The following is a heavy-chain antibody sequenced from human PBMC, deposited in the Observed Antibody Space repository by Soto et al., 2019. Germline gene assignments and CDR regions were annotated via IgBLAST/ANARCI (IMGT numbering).Heavy chain of an antibody. CDR2: ISGYNGHT. CDR3: ATSQELVRGVIIYGMDV. J-gene: IGHJ6*02. D-gene: IGHD3-10*01. CDR1: GYTFTNYG. Sequence: ASVKVSCKASGYTFTNYGITWVRQAPGEGLEWMGWISGYNGHTNYAQKVQGRVTMTEDTSTDTAYMELSSLRSEDTAVYYCATSQELVRGVIIYGMDVWGQGTTVTVSS. V-gene: IGHV1-18*04.